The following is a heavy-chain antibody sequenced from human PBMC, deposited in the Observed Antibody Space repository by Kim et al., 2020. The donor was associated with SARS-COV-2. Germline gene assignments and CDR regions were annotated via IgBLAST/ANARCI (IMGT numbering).Heavy chain of an antibody. D-gene: IGHD6-19*01. CDR3: TRMASSGSFEY. CDR1: GFTFSNDY. CDR2: FNPTNGNT. J-gene: IGHJ4*02. V-gene: IGHV1-46*03. Sequence: ASVKVSCKASGFTFSNDYMHWVRQAPGQGLEWMGLFNPTNGNTWHAQKFQGRITMTGATSTNTIYMELKNLKSDDAAVYYCTRMASSGSFEYWGQGTLVT.